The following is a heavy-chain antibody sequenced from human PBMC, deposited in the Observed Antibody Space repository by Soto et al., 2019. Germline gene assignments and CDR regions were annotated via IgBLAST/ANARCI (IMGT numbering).Heavy chain of an antibody. V-gene: IGHV1-58*01. CDR1: GFTFTSSA. CDR3: AADRRRDLPIDY. Sequence: GASVKVSCKASGFTFTSSAVQWVRQARGQRLEWIGWIVVGSGNTNYAQKFQERVTITRDMSTSTAYMELSSLRSEDTAVYYCAADRRRDLPIDYWGQGTLVTVSS. J-gene: IGHJ4*02. CDR2: IVVGSGNT.